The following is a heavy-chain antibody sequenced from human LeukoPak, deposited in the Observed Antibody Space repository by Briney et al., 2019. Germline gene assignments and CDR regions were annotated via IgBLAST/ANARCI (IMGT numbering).Heavy chain of an antibody. CDR1: GFTFSSYS. Sequence: GGSLRLSCAASGFTFSSYSMNWVRQAPGKGLEWVSYISSSSTIYYADSVKGRFTISRDNAKNSLYLQMNSLRAEDTAVYYCARDAPLTYWGQGTLVTVSS. CDR2: ISSSSTI. CDR3: ARDAPLTY. J-gene: IGHJ4*02. V-gene: IGHV3-48*04.